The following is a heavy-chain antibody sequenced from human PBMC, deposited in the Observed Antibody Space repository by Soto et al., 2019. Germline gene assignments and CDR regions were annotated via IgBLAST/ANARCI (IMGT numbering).Heavy chain of an antibody. CDR1: GFTLSSYA. V-gene: IGHV3-64*01. D-gene: IGHD1-7*01. J-gene: IGHJ4*02. CDR2: ISSNGGTT. Sequence: EVQLAESGGGMVQPGGPLRLPFVASGFTLSSYAMHWVRQAPGKELEYVSSISSNGGTTYYGNSVKGRFTISRDNSKNTLYLQMGSLRAEDMAVYYCVRRVSGNYDYWGQGTLVTVSS. CDR3: VRRVSGNYDY.